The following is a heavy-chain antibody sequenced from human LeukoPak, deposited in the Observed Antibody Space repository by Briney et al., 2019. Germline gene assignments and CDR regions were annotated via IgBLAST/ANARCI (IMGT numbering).Heavy chain of an antibody. V-gene: IGHV3-48*01. CDR1: GFTFSSYW. Sequence: GGSLRLSCAASGFTFSSYWMSWVRQAPGKGLEWVSYISSSSSTIYYADSVKGRFTISRDNAKNSLYLQMNSLRAEDTAVYYCARPHYDFGYYMDVWGKGTTVTVSS. CDR2: ISSSSSTI. CDR3: ARPHYDFGYYMDV. D-gene: IGHD3-3*01. J-gene: IGHJ6*03.